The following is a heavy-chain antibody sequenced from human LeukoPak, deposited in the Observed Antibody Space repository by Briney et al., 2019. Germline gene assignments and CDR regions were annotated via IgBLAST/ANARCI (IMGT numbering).Heavy chain of an antibody. Sequence: SVKVSCKASGYTFTSYYMHWVRQAPGQGLEWMGGIIPIFGTANYAQKFQGRVTITADESTSTAYMELSSLRSEDTAVYYCARDSGGRDYWGQGTLVTVSS. D-gene: IGHD2-15*01. V-gene: IGHV1-69*13. CDR3: ARDSGGRDY. CDR1: GYTFTSYY. J-gene: IGHJ4*02. CDR2: IIPIFGTA.